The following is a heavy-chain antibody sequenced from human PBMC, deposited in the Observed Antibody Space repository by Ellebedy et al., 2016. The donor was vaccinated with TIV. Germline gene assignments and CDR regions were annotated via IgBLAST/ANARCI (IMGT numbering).Heavy chain of an antibody. CDR1: GYTFTSYA. J-gene: IGHJ4*02. CDR3: ARSPDYYGSGTLNFDY. D-gene: IGHD3-10*01. Sequence: ASVKVSXXASGYTFTSYAMHWVRQAPGQRLEWMGWINAGNGNTKYSQKFQGRVTITRDASASTAYMELSRLRSDDTAVYYCARSPDYYGSGTLNFDYWGQGTLVTVSS. V-gene: IGHV1-3*01. CDR2: INAGNGNT.